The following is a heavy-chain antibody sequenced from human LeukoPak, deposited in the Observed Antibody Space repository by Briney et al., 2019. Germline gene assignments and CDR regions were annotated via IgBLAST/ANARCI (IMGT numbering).Heavy chain of an antibody. D-gene: IGHD1-14*01. CDR1: GYTFSIYG. CDR3: ARDEPRAPNDY. Sequence: GASVKLSCKASGYTFSIYGISWVRQAPGQGLEWMGWISAYNGNTNYAQKLQGRVTMTTDTSTSTAYMELRSLRSDDTAVYYCARDEPRAPNDYWGQGTLVTVSS. V-gene: IGHV1-18*01. J-gene: IGHJ4*02. CDR2: ISAYNGNT.